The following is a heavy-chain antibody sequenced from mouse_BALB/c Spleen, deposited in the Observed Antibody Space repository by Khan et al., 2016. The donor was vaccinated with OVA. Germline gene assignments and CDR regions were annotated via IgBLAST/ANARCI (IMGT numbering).Heavy chain of an antibody. D-gene: IGHD1-1*01. J-gene: IGHJ3*01. CDR2: ISPNSDGS. Sequence: VQLKESGPELVKPGASVKMSCKASGYTFTSYVMHWVKQKPGQGLEWIGYISPNSDGSKYNEKFRGKATLTSDKSSSTAYMELSSLTSEDAAVFYGFVSVYYCGSAYEGFAYWGQGTLVTVSA. CDR1: GYTFTSYV. CDR3: FVSVYYCGSAYEGFAY. V-gene: IGHV1S136*01.